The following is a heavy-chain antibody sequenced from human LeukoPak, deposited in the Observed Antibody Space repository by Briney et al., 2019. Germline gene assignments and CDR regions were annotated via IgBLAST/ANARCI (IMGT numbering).Heavy chain of an antibody. J-gene: IGHJ3*02. CDR1: GYSFTSYW. Sequence: RGESLKISCKGSGYSFTSYWIGWVRQMPGKGLEWMGIIYPGDSDTRYSPSFQGQVTISADKSISTAYLQWSSLKASDTAMYYCARHRRYYDSSEDAFDIWGQGTMVTVSS. CDR3: ARHRRYYDSSEDAFDI. V-gene: IGHV5-51*01. CDR2: IYPGDSDT. D-gene: IGHD3-22*01.